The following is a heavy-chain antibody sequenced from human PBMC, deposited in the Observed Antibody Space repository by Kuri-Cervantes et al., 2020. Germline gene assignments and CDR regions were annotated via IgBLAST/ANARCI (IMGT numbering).Heavy chain of an antibody. J-gene: IGHJ4*02. CDR2: IKQDGSEK. D-gene: IGHD6-6*01. CDR3: AREEFSSSGYFDY. V-gene: IGHV3-7*01. CDR1: GFTFSSYG. Sequence: GESLKISCAASGFTFSSYGMHWVRQAPGKGLEWVANIKQDGSEKYYVDSVKGRFTISRDNAKNSLYLQMNSLRAEDTAVYYCAREEFSSSGYFDYWGQGTLVTVSS.